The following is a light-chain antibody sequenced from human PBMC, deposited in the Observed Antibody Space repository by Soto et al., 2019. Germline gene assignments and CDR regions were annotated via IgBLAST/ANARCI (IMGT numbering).Light chain of an antibody. Sequence: QSALTQPASVSGSPGQSITISCTGTSSDVGGYNYVSWYQQHPGKAPKLMIYDVSNRPSGVSSRFSGSKSGNTASLTISGLQAEDEAEYYCSSFTSSSLYVFGTGTKVTVL. CDR2: DVS. V-gene: IGLV2-14*01. CDR1: SSDVGGYNY. J-gene: IGLJ1*01. CDR3: SSFTSSSLYV.